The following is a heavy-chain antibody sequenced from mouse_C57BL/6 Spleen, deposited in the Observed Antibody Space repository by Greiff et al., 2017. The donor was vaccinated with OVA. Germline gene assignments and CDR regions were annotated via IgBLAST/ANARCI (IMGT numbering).Heavy chain of an antibody. CDR3: APYDYDEGAGFAY. V-gene: IGHV1-42*01. Sequence: EVQLQESGPELVKPGASVKISCMASGYSFTGYYMNWVKQSPEKSLEWIGEINPSTGGTTYNQKFKAKATLTVDKSSSTAYMQLKSLTSEDSAVYYCAPYDYDEGAGFAYWGQGTLVTVSA. D-gene: IGHD2-4*01. CDR2: INPSTGGT. J-gene: IGHJ3*01. CDR1: GYSFTGYY.